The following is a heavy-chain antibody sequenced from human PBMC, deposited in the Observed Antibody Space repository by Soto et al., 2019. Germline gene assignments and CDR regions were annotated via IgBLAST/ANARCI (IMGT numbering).Heavy chain of an antibody. V-gene: IGHV1-46*03. Sequence: ASVKVSCKVSGYILTELSMHWVRQAPGQGLEWMGWINPFDGSRMFAQSFQGRVTMTRDTSTSTVYMEVSSLRSEDTAVYYCSRVDPGETSPFDHWGQGTLVTVSS. CDR1: GYILTELS. CDR3: SRVDPGETSPFDH. J-gene: IGHJ4*02. D-gene: IGHD3-10*01. CDR2: INPFDGSR.